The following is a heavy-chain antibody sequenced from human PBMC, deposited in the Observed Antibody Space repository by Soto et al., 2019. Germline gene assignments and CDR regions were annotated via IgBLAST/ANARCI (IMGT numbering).Heavy chain of an antibody. Sequence: GGSLRLSCAASGFIFENFGMSWVRQAPGKGLEWISSISGSGFKKYYADSVKGRFTISRDNSKSTVYLELNNLSAEDTAVYYCARGSRIAAGRWFDPWGQGTLVTVSS. V-gene: IGHV3-23*01. CDR1: GFIFENFG. J-gene: IGHJ5*02. CDR3: ARGSRIAAGRWFDP. CDR2: ISGSGFKK. D-gene: IGHD6-13*01.